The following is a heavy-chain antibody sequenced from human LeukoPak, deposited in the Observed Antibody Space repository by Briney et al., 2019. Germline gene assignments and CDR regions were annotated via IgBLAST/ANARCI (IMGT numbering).Heavy chain of an antibody. CDR1: GGTFSSYA. V-gene: IGHV1-69*05. CDR3: AIETKPRDCSSTSCYMLPADDAFDI. J-gene: IGHJ3*02. CDR2: IIPIFGTA. Sequence: GASVKVSCKASGGTFSSYAISWVRQAPGQGLEWMGGIIPIFGTANYAQKLQGRVTITTDESTSTAYMELSSLRSEDTAVYYCAIETKPRDCSSTSCYMLPADDAFDIWGQGTMVTVSS. D-gene: IGHD2-2*02.